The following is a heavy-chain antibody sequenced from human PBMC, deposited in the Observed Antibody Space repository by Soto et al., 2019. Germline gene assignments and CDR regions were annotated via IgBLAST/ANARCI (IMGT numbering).Heavy chain of an antibody. J-gene: IGHJ3*02. V-gene: IGHV1-8*01. D-gene: IGHD5-12*01. CDR1: GYTFTSYD. Sequence: QVQLVQSGAEVKKSGASVKVSCKASGYTFTSYDINWVRQATGQGLEWMGWMNPNSVNTGYAQKFQGRVTMTRNPSISTAYMELSRLRSEDTAVYYGASAGWLQSTDDAFDIWGQGTMVTASS. CDR2: MNPNSVNT. CDR3: ASAGWLQSTDDAFDI.